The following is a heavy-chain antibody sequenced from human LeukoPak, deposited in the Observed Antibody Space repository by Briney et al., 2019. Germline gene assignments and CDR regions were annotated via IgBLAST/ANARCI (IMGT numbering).Heavy chain of an antibody. CDR1: GFTFRSYT. CDR2: IDGDGTLK. CDR3: ARDYSSGWFGKGAY. D-gene: IGHD6-19*01. J-gene: IGHJ4*02. Sequence: GGSLRLSCSGSGFTFRSYTMTWVRQAPGKGLEWVSSIDGDGTLKYYADSLKGRFSISRDNANNSVYLQMNSLTADDSGLYFCARDYSSGWFGKGAYWGQGTRVLVSS. V-gene: IGHV3-21*06.